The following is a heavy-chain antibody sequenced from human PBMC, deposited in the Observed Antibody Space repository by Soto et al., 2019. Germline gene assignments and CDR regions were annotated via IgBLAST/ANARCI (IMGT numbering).Heavy chain of an antibody. CDR3: VCFECGRTAVVTAMEANGY. Sequence: PGGSRRLSGVASGFTFRSYWMRWVRQGPAKGLVWVSRVNSDESTTSYADPVKGRFTISRDNAKNTLYLQMSSLRVEDTALYYCVCFECGRTAVVTAMEANGYWGQGTLVTVSS. J-gene: IGHJ4*02. D-gene: IGHD2-21*02. CDR2: VNSDESTT. V-gene: IGHV3-74*01. CDR1: GFTFRSYW.